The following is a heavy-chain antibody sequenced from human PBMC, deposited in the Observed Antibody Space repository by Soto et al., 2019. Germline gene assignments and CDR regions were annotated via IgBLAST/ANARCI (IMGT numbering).Heavy chain of an antibody. V-gene: IGHV6-1*01. Sequence: SQTLSLTCAISGDSVSSNSAAWTWIRQSPSRGLEWLGRTYYRSKWYNDYAVSVKSRITINPDTSKNQFSLQLNSVTPEDTAVYYCAREAVNSDTYYDFWSTEPVSVIDPWGQGTLVTVSS. CDR1: GDSVSSNSAA. J-gene: IGHJ5*02. D-gene: IGHD3-3*01. CDR2: TYYRSKWYN. CDR3: AREAVNSDTYYDFWSTEPVSVIDP.